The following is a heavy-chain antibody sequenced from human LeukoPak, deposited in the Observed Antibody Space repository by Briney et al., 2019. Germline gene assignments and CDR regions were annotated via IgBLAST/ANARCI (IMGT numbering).Heavy chain of an antibody. D-gene: IGHD3-22*01. CDR3: AKDRYYYDSSGYNDY. CDR1: GFTFDDYA. CDR2: ISWNSGSI. V-gene: IGHV3-9*01. Sequence: SGRSLRLSCAASGFTFDDYAMHWVRQAPGKGLEWVSSISWNSGSIGYADSVKGRFTISRDNAKNSLYLHMNSLRAEDTALYYCAKDRYYYDSSGYNDYWGQGTLVTVSS. J-gene: IGHJ4*02.